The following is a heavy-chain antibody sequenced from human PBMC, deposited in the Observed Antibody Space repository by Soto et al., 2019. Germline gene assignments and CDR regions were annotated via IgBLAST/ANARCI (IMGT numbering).Heavy chain of an antibody. CDR3: ARGIRDYYYYRDV. Sequence: QVQLQESGPGLVKPSGTLSLTCAVPSGSISTSNWWSWVRQPPGKGLEWIGEIYRSGSTNYNQSRKRRVTISLDKSKNQFSLKLSSVTAADTAVYYCARGIRDYYYYRDVLGKGTTVTVSS. CDR2: IYRSGST. J-gene: IGHJ6*03. D-gene: IGHD3-10*01. CDR1: SGSISTSNW. V-gene: IGHV4-4*02.